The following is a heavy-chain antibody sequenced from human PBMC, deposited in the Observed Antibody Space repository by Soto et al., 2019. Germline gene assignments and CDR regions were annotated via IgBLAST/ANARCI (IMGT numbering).Heavy chain of an antibody. CDR2: VYSGGTT. CDR1: GFAVSNNY. J-gene: IGHJ4*02. Sequence: LRLSCVASGFAVSNNYMNWVRQAPGKGLEWVSVVYSGGTTYYADSVRGRFTVSRDDSKNTLFLQMSSLRAEDTAVYYCARAGSPFDSDSSGYWGFDHWGQGTLVTVSS. D-gene: IGHD3-22*01. V-gene: IGHV3-53*01. CDR3: ARAGSPFDSDSSGYWGFDH.